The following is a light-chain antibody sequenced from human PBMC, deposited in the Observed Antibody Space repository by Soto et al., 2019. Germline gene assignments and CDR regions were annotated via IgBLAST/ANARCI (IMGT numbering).Light chain of an antibody. J-gene: IGLJ1*01. Sequence: SYELTQPPSVSVAPGKTARMTCGGNNIGSKSVNWYQQKPGQAPVLVIYHDSDRPSGIPERFSGSNSGNTATLTISRVEAGDEADYYCQVWDSSSDHHYVFGSGTKVTVL. CDR3: QVWDSSSDHHYV. CDR1: NIGSKS. CDR2: HDS. V-gene: IGLV3-21*04.